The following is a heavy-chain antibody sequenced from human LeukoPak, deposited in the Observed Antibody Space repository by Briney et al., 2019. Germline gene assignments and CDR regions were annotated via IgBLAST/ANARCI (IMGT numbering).Heavy chain of an antibody. Sequence: PGGSLRLSCAASGFTFSSHAMSWVRQAPGKGLEWVSGISGSGDSTYYADSVKGRFTISRDKSKNTLFLQMNSLRAEDTAVYYCAKSLEYSGSWYYFDYWGQGTLVTVSS. D-gene: IGHD6-13*01. J-gene: IGHJ4*02. CDR1: GFTFSSHA. CDR3: AKSLEYSGSWYYFDY. V-gene: IGHV3-23*01. CDR2: ISGSGDST.